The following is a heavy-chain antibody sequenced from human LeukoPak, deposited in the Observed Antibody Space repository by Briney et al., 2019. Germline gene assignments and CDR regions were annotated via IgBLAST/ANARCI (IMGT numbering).Heavy chain of an antibody. J-gene: IGHJ5*02. Sequence: PGGSLRLSCAASRFSFNYAWMYWVRQAPGKGLEWIGRIKSKIDGGTTDHAAPVKGRFIISRDDSKNTVYLQMNSLKIDDTAVYYCATDTHYMKGLHPWGQGTLVTVSS. V-gene: IGHV3-15*01. D-gene: IGHD4-11*01. CDR3: ATDTHYMKGLHP. CDR1: RFSFNYAW. CDR2: IKSKIDGGTT.